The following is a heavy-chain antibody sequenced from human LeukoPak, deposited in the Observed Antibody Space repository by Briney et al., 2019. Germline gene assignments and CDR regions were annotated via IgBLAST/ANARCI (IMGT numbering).Heavy chain of an antibody. CDR3: ARVFRITMVRGVRLPYYYYMDV. V-gene: IGHV4-30-2*01. CDR2: IYHSGST. D-gene: IGHD3-10*01. Sequence: SQTLSLTCAVSGGSISSGGYSWSWVRQPPGRGLEWIVYIYHSGSTYYNPSLKSRVTISVDRSKNQFSLKLSSVTAADTAVYYCARVFRITMVRGVRLPYYYYMDVWGKGTTVTVSS. J-gene: IGHJ6*03. CDR1: GGSISSGGYS.